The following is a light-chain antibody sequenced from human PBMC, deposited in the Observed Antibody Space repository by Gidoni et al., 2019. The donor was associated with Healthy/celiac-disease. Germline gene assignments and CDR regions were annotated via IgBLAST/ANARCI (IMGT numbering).Light chain of an antibody. CDR2: DVT. J-gene: IGLJ3*02. V-gene: IGLV2-11*01. CDR3: SSYAGSYSWV. Sequence: SALTQPRSVSGSPGQSVTISCTGTSSDVGGYNYVSWYQQHPGKAPKLMIFDVTDRPSGVPDRFSGSKSANTASLTISGLQAEDEADYYCSSYAGSYSWVFGGGTKVTVL. CDR1: SSDVGGYNY.